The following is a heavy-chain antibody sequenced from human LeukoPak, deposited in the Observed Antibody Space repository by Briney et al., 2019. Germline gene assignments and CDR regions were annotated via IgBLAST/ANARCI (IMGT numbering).Heavy chain of an antibody. V-gene: IGHV3-7*01. CDR1: GFTFSSYW. J-gene: IGHJ4*02. Sequence: GGSLRLSCAASGFTFSSYWMSWVRQAPGKGLEWVANIKQDGSEKYYVDSVKGRLTISRDNAKNSLYLQMNSLRAEDTAVYYCARAGLRFLEWLSRGDYYFDYWGQGTLVTVSS. D-gene: IGHD3-3*01. CDR3: ARAGLRFLEWLSRGDYYFDY. CDR2: IKQDGSEK.